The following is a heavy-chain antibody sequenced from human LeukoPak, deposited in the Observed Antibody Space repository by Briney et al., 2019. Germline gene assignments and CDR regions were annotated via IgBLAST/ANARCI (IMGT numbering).Heavy chain of an antibody. CDR1: GLAFSSYS. D-gene: IGHD3-3*01. CDR2: ISYDGSDE. Sequence: GGSLRLSCVASGLAFSSYSMHWARQAPGKGLEWVGVISYDGSDEYYTDSVKGRFTISRDNSKNTVYLQMNSLRADDTAVYYCARDFTPEWFDIHWGQGTLVTVSS. CDR3: ARDFTPEWFDIH. J-gene: IGHJ4*02. V-gene: IGHV3-30*04.